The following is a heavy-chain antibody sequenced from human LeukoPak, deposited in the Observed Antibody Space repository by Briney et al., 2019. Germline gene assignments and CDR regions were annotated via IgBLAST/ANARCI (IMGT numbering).Heavy chain of an antibody. V-gene: IGHV4-59*12. J-gene: IGHJ4*02. CDR1: GGSISGYY. CDR2: IYYSGST. CDR3: ARNSFSYGFDY. Sequence: PSETLSLTCTVSGGSISGYYWSWIRQPPGKGLEWIGYIYYSGSTNYNASLKSRVTISVDRSKNQFSLKLSSVTAADTAVYYCARNSFSYGFDYWGQGTLVTVSS. D-gene: IGHD3-10*01.